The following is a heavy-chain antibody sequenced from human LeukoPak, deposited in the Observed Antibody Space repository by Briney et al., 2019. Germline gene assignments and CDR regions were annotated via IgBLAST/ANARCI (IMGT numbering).Heavy chain of an antibody. J-gene: IGHJ5*02. CDR2: IYSGGST. V-gene: IGHV3-66*01. Sequence: HSGGSLRLSCAASGFTVSSNYMSWVRQAPGKGLEWVSVIYSGGSTYYADSVKGRFTISRDNSKNTLYLQMNSLRAEDTAVYYCARARSPSSGYLLRDHNWFDPWGQGTLVTVST. CDR3: ARARSPSSGYLLRDHNWFDP. D-gene: IGHD3-22*01. CDR1: GFTVSSNY.